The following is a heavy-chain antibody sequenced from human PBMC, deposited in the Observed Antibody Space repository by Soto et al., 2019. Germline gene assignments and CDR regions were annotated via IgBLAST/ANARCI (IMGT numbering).Heavy chain of an antibody. V-gene: IGHV1-2*02. CDR3: AKDLTRQLAYCLAP. CDR1: GFSFTGSY. J-gene: IGHJ5*02. Sequence: ASVNVSCRASGFSFTGSYIQWLRQAPGQGLEWMGGINAHSGGTAYAEKFQGRVTLTRDTSIATAYLPLTSLTSDDTALYYCAKDLTRQLAYCLAPGGQGTQVTVSS. D-gene: IGHD2-21*01. CDR2: INAHSGGT.